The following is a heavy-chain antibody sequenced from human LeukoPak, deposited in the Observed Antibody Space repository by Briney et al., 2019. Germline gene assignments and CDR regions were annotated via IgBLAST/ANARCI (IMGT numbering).Heavy chain of an antibody. CDR3: ARARVQIFWVSMTLQPWFDP. CDR1: GGSFSGYY. V-gene: IGHV4-34*01. CDR2: INHSGST. J-gene: IGHJ5*02. D-gene: IGHD3-9*01. Sequence: SETLSLTCAVYGGSFSGYYWSWIRQPPGKGLEWIGEINHSGSTNYNPSLKSRVTISVDTSKNQFSLKLSSVTAADTAVYYCARARVQIFWVSMTLQPWFDPWGQGTLVTVSS.